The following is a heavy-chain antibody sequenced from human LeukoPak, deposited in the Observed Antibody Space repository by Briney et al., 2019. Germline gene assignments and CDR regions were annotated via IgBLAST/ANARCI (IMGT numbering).Heavy chain of an antibody. CDR2: ISGSGGST. Sequence: GGSLRLSCAASGFTFSSYAMSWVRQAPGKGPEWASAISGSGGSTYYADSVKGRFTISRDNSKNTLYLQMNSLRAEDTAVYYCAKRPQLLSEVWFDPWGQGTLVTVSS. CDR3: AKRPQLLSEVWFDP. D-gene: IGHD2-2*01. CDR1: GFTFSSYA. V-gene: IGHV3-23*01. J-gene: IGHJ5*02.